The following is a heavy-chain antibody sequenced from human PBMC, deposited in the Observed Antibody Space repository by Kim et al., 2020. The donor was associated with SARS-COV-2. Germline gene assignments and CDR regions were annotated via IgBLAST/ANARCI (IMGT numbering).Heavy chain of an antibody. Sequence: GGSLRLSCAASGFTFSSYAMHWVRQAPGKGLEWVAVISYDGSNKYYADSVKGRFTISRDNSKNTLYLQMNSPRAEDTAVYYCAREWELLGGYFDYWGQGTLVTVSS. J-gene: IGHJ4*02. CDR2: ISYDGSNK. CDR3: AREWELLGGYFDY. V-gene: IGHV3-30*04. CDR1: GFTFSSYA. D-gene: IGHD1-26*01.